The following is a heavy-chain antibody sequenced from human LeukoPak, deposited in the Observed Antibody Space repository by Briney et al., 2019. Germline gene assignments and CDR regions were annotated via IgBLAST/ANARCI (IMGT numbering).Heavy chain of an antibody. D-gene: IGHD6-13*01. CDR3: ASQSSSGWYYFDY. V-gene: IGHV3-66*04. J-gene: IGHJ4*02. CDR2: IYSGGST. Sequence: GGSLRLSCAASGFTVSSNYMSWVRQAPGKGLEWVSVIYSGGSTYYADSVKGRFTISRDNSKNTLYLQMNSLRAEDTAVYYCASQSSSGWYYFDYWGQGTLVTVSS. CDR1: GFTVSSNY.